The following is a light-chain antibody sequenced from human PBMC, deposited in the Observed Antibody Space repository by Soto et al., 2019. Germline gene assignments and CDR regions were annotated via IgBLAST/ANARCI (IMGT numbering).Light chain of an antibody. Sequence: EIVMAQSPATLSVSPGERATLSCRASQSVSTNLAWYQQKPGQAPKSLIYGVSSRATGIPDRFSGSGSGTDFTLTISRLEPEDFAVYHCQQYGSSPLITFGQGTRLEIK. V-gene: IGKV3-20*01. CDR3: QQYGSSPLIT. J-gene: IGKJ5*01. CDR1: QSVSTN. CDR2: GVS.